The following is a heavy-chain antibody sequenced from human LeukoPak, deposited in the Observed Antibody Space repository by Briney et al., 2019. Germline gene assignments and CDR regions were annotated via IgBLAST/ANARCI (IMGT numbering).Heavy chain of an antibody. CDR1: GYTFTSYY. J-gene: IGHJ6*02. CDR3: ARFLDKNYYYYGMDV. CDR2: INPSGGST. Sequence: ASVKVSCKASGYTFTSYYMHWVRQAPGQGLEWMGIINPSGGSTSYAQKFQGRVTMTRDTSTSTVYMELSSLRSEDTAVYYCARFLDKNYYYYGMDVWGQGTTVTVSS. V-gene: IGHV1-46*01. D-gene: IGHD3-3*01.